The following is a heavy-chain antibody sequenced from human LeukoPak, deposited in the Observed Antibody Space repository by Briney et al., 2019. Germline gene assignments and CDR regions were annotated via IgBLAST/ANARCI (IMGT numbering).Heavy chain of an antibody. D-gene: IGHD3-22*01. J-gene: IGHJ4*02. Sequence: ASVKVSCKASGYTFIGYYMHWVRQAPGQGLEWMGWIKPNNGGTNYAQKFQGRVTMTRDTSISTAYMELSRLRSDDTAVYYCARYYYDTSSSDYWGQGTLVTVSS. CDR2: IKPNNGGT. CDR3: ARYYYDTSSSDY. CDR1: GYTFIGYY. V-gene: IGHV1-2*02.